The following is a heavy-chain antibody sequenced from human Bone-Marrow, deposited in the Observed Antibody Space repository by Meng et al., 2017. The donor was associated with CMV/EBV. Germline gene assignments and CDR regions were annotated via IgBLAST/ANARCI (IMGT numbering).Heavy chain of an antibody. CDR1: GYSFTSYY. CDR3: ARGAYMYGSPQYFFDF. J-gene: IGHJ4*02. D-gene: IGHD5-18*01. Sequence: QVRWVEPGAEVKRLGALWKVSCKASGYSFTSYYIHWVRQAPGQGLEWMGIINPSGGHTRSAQKFQDRVTMTRDTSTSAVYMDVSSLRSEDTAVYYCARGAYMYGSPQYFFDFWGQGTLVTVSS. CDR2: INPSGGHT. V-gene: IGHV1-46*01.